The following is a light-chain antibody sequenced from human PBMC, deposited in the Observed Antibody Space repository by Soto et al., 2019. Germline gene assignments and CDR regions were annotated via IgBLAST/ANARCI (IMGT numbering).Light chain of an antibody. CDR2: DAS. CDR3: QQYETYLKT. Sequence: GDRVTITCRASQSINKWLAWYXQKXGKXXKXXXYDASSLESGVPSRFSGSGYGTEFTLTISRVQPEDFATYYCQQYETYLKTFGQGTKVDIK. V-gene: IGKV1-5*01. J-gene: IGKJ1*01. CDR1: QSINKW.